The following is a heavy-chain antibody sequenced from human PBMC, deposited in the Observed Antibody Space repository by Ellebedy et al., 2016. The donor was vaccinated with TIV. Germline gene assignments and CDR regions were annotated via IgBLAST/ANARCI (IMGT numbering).Heavy chain of an antibody. J-gene: IGHJ4*02. V-gene: IGHV3-23*01. Sequence: PGGSLRLSCAASGVTFSTYAMSWVRQAPGKWLEWVSGISGSGSGTYYADSVKGRFTISRDNSKNTLSLQMNSLRAEDTAVYFCSRGWSTPDSWGQGTLVIVSS. D-gene: IGHD2-15*01. CDR1: GVTFSTYA. CDR3: SRGWSTPDS. CDR2: ISGSGSGT.